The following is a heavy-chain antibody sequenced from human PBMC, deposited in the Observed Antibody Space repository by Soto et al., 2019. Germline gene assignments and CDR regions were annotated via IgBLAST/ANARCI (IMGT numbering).Heavy chain of an antibody. D-gene: IGHD1-1*01. Sequence: PVKTSETLSLTCSVSGGSLSVDPYFWGWIRQPPGKGLEWIGTIHYTGYTYYNPSLRSRATVSQEMSRNQFSLRLSSVTAADTAVYYCARHIRTTPRPQYYYYGFDVWGQGTTVTVSS. CDR2: IHYTGYT. CDR1: GGSLSVDPYF. CDR3: ARHIRTTPRPQYYYYGFDV. V-gene: IGHV4-39*01. J-gene: IGHJ6*02.